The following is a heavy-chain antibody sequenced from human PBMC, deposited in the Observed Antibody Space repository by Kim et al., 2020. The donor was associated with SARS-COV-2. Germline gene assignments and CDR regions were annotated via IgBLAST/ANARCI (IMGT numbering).Heavy chain of an antibody. CDR3: AKDRKYSSSWADYFDF. J-gene: IGHJ4*02. Sequence: SVKGRFTISRDNSKNTLYLQMNSLRAEDTAVYYCAKDRKYSSSWADYFDFWGQGTLVTVSS. V-gene: IGHV3-23*01. D-gene: IGHD6-13*01.